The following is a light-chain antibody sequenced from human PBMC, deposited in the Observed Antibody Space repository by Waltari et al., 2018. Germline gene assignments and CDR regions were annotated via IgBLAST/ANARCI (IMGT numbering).Light chain of an antibody. Sequence: IQMTQSPSSLSASVGDKVPITCQASQSIRTYLAWYQQKPGKAPKSLIYKASNLEDGVPSRFSGSGSGTVFTLTISSLQPEDFASYSCQQYHSLPFTFGPGTKLDIK. J-gene: IGKJ3*01. V-gene: IGKV1-16*01. CDR3: QQYHSLPFT. CDR2: KAS. CDR1: QSIRTY.